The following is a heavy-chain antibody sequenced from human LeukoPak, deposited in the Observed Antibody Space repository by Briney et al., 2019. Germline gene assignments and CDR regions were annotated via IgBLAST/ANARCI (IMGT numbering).Heavy chain of an antibody. J-gene: IGHJ3*01. CDR1: GVSISSYY. CDR2: IHTSGSN. Sequence: SETLSLTCAVSGVSISSYYWAWIRQPPGKGLEWIGYIHTSGSNNQYPSLKSRVTISVDKSKNHFSLRLTSVTAADTAVYYCARLSAAVHLGAFDLWGQGTMVTVSS. CDR3: ARLSAAVHLGAFDL. D-gene: IGHD3-3*01. V-gene: IGHV4-4*09.